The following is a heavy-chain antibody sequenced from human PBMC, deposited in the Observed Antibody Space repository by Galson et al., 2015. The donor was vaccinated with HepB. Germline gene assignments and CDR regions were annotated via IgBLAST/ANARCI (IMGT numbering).Heavy chain of an antibody. J-gene: IGHJ4*02. CDR2: INPNSGGT. CDR1: GYTFTGYY. CDR3: ARTDGYCSSTSCPSFDY. D-gene: IGHD2-2*01. Sequence: SVKVSCKASGYTFTGYYMHWVRQASGQGLEWMGWINPNSGGTNYAQKFQGRVTMTKDTSISTAYMELSRLRSDDTAVYYCARTDGYCSSTSCPSFDYWGQGTLVTVSS. V-gene: IGHV1-2*02.